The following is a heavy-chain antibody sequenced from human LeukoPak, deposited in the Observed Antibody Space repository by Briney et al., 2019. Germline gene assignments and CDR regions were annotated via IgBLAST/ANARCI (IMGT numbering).Heavy chain of an antibody. CDR2: IFYSGST. V-gene: IGHV4-59*08. CDR3: ASRSPGIAAAGFDF. Sequence: TSETLSLTCTVSGASVTNYYWSWIRQPQGKGLEWMGYIFYSGSTNYNPSLKSRLSISLDTSKNQFSLKLRSVTAADTAVYYCASRSPGIAAAGFDFWGQGTLVTVSS. CDR1: GASVTNYY. J-gene: IGHJ4*02. D-gene: IGHD6-13*01.